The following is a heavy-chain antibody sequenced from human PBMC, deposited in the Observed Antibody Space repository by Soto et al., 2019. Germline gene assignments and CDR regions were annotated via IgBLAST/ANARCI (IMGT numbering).Heavy chain of an antibody. CDR3: ARSIASYYYFDY. D-gene: IGHD6-13*01. V-gene: IGHV1-46*01. CDR1: GYTFTSYY. Sequence: QVQLVQSGAEVKKPGASVKVSCKASGYTFTSYYMHWLRQAPGQGLEWMGIINPSGGSTSYAQKFQGRVTMTRDTSTSTVYMELSSLRSEDTAVYYCARSIASYYYFDYWGQGTLVTVSS. J-gene: IGHJ4*02. CDR2: INPSGGST.